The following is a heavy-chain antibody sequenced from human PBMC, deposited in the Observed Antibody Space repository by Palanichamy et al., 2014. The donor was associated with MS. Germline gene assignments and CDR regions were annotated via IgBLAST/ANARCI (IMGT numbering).Heavy chain of an antibody. CDR2: INHSGST. V-gene: IGHV4-34*01. CDR1: GGSFSGYY. J-gene: IGHJ4*02. Sequence: LKPSETLSLTCAVYGGSFSGYYWSWIRQPPRKGLEWIGEINHSGSTNYNPSLKSRVTISVDTSKNQFSLKLSSVTAADTAVYYCARAPRDPYYFDYWGQGTLVTVSS. CDR3: ARAPRDPYYFDY.